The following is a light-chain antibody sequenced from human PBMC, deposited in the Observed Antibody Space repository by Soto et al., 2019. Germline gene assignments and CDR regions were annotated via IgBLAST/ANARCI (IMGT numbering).Light chain of an antibody. CDR2: GAS. CDR1: QSVSSSY. J-gene: IGKJ1*01. V-gene: IGKV3-20*01. CDR3: QQYGSSPWT. Sequence: EIVLTQSPGTLSLSPGERATLSCRASQSVSSSYLAWYQQKPGQAPRLLIYGASSRATGIPHRFSGSGSGTDFTVTISRLEPEDFTVYYCQQYGSSPWTFGQGTKVEIK.